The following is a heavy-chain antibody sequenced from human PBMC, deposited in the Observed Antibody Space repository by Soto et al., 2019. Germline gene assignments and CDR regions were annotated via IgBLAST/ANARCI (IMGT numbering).Heavy chain of an antibody. D-gene: IGHD6-13*01. J-gene: IGHJ6*02. CDR1: GGSISSYY. CDR3: ARDFLAAAGTYYYYGMDV. Sequence: SETLSLTCTVSGGSISSYYWSWIRQPAGKGLEWIGRIYTSGSTNYNPSLKSRVTMSVDTSKNQFSLELSSVTAADTAVYYCARDFLAAAGTYYYYGMDVWGQGTTVTVS. V-gene: IGHV4-4*07. CDR2: IYTSGST.